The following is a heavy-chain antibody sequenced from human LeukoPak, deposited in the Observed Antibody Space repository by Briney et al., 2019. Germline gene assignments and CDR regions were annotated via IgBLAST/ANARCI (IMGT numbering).Heavy chain of an antibody. CDR3: ARSRLYYYGSGSPAEFDY. D-gene: IGHD3-10*01. J-gene: IGHJ4*02. V-gene: IGHV1-69*13. Sequence: GASVKVSCKASGGTFSSYAISWVRQAPGQGLEWMGGIIPIFGTANYAQKFQGRVTITADESTSTAYMELSSLRSEDTAVYYCARSRLYYYGSGSPAEFDYWGQGTLVTVSS. CDR2: IIPIFGTA. CDR1: GGTFSSYA.